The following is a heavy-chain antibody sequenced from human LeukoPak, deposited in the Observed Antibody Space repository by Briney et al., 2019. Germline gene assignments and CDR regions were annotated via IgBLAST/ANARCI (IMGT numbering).Heavy chain of an antibody. CDR3: ARPFRSYYYGMDV. J-gene: IGHJ6*02. Sequence: GESLKISCKGSGYSFTSYWIGWVRQMPGKGLEWMGIIYPGDSDTRYSPSFQGQVTISADKSISTAYLQWSSLKASDTAMYYCARPFRSYYYGMDVWGQGTTVTVSS. CDR2: IYPGDSDT. V-gene: IGHV5-51*01. D-gene: IGHD1-14*01. CDR1: GYSFTSYW.